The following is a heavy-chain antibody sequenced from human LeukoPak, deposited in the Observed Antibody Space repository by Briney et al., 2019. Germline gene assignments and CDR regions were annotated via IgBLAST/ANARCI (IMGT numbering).Heavy chain of an antibody. Sequence: ASVKVSCKASGYTFTSYGISWVRQAPGQGLEWMGWISAYNGNTNYAQKLQGRVTMTTDTSTSTAYMELRSLRSDDTAVYYCARESRGYDSLTYYYFYIDVWGKGTTVTISS. V-gene: IGHV1-18*01. CDR3: ARESRGYDSLTYYYFYIDV. J-gene: IGHJ6*03. CDR1: GYTFTSYG. D-gene: IGHD3-9*01. CDR2: ISAYNGNT.